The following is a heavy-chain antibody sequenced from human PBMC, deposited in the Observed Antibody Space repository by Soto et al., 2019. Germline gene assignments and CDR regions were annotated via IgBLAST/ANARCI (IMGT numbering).Heavy chain of an antibody. CDR1: GGSISSSNW. Sequence: QVQLQESGPGLVKPSGTLSLTCAVSGGSISSSNWWSWVRKPPGKGLEWIGEIYHSGSTNYNPSLKSRVTISVDKSKNQFSLKLSSVTAADTAVYYCARVRVVPAAISPNGMDVWGQGTTVTVSS. V-gene: IGHV4-4*02. J-gene: IGHJ6*02. D-gene: IGHD2-2*01. CDR2: IYHSGST. CDR3: ARVRVVPAAISPNGMDV.